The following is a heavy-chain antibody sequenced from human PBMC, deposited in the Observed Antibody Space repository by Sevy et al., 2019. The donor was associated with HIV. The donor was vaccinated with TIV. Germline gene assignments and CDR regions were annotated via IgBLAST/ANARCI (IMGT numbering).Heavy chain of an antibody. Sequence: ASVKVSCKASGYTFTSYGISWVRQAPGQGLEWMGWISAYNGNTNYAQKLQGRVTMTTDTSTSTAYMELRSLRSDDTAVYYCARGWDIVATPYYYGMVVWGQGTTVTVSS. D-gene: IGHD5-12*01. J-gene: IGHJ6*02. V-gene: IGHV1-18*01. CDR3: ARGWDIVATPYYYGMVV. CDR2: ISAYNGNT. CDR1: GYTFTSYG.